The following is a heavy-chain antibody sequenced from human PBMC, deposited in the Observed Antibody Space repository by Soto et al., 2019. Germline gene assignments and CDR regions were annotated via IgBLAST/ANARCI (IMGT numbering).Heavy chain of an antibody. J-gene: IGHJ6*02. D-gene: IGHD3-3*01. V-gene: IGHV5-51*01. CDR2: TYPGDSDT. CDR1: GYSFTSYW. CDR3: ARLYYDFWSGYYVPYYYYGMDV. Sequence: GESLKISCKGSGYSFTSYWIGLVRQMPGKGLEWMGITYPGDSDTRYSPSFQGQVTISADKSISTAYLQWSSLKASDTAMYYCARLYYDFWSGYYVPYYYYGMDVWGQGTTVTVSS.